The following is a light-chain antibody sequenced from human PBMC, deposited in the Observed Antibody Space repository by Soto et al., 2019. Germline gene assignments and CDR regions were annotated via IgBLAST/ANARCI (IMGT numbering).Light chain of an antibody. CDR1: QSFSSG. Sequence: DIQMTQSPSTLSASVGDRVTITCRASQSFSSGSFSSGLAWYQKKPGKAPKLLIYKASTLESGVPSRFSGSGSGTEFTLTISSLQPDDFATYYCQQYHNFPLTFGGGTKVEI. CDR3: QQYHNFPLT. V-gene: IGKV1-5*03. J-gene: IGKJ4*01. CDR2: KAS.